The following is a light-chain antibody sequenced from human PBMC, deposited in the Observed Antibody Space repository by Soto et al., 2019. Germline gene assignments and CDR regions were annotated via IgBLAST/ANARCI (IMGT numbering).Light chain of an antibody. Sequence: IVLTQSPATLSLSAGERATLSCRASQSVSSYLAWYQQKPGLAPRLLMYDASNRATGIPARFSGSGYGTDFTLPITSLAPADVAVDSCQQRSNWRPSLTFGGGTKGDTK. V-gene: IGKV3-11*01. CDR1: QSVSSY. CDR2: DAS. J-gene: IGKJ4*01. CDR3: QQRSNWRPSLT.